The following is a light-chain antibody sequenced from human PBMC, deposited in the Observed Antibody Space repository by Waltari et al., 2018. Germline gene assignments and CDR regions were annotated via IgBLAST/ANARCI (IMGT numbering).Light chain of an antibody. J-gene: IGKJ2*01. CDR3: QQYDNPPRT. Sequence: DFQITESPSSLSASIGDRVCITCQGSQDISNYLNWYQQKPGQAPKLLIYDASNLETGVPSRFSGSGSGTDFTFTISSLQPEDIATYYCQQYDNPPRTFGQGTKLEIK. V-gene: IGKV1-33*01. CDR2: DAS. CDR1: QDISNY.